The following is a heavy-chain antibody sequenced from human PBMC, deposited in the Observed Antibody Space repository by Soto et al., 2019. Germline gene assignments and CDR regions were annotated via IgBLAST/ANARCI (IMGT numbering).Heavy chain of an antibody. CDR3: ARAGYCTDGVCHVWIDY. Sequence: GASVKVSCKASGHSFTTYDINWVRQAPGQGLEWMGWMSPKNGNTGYAQNFQGRFTMTSDTSINTVYMELSSLRSEDTAVYYCARAGYCTDGVCHVWIDYWGQGTLVTVSS. D-gene: IGHD2-8*01. J-gene: IGHJ4*02. V-gene: IGHV1-8*01. CDR1: GHSFTTYD. CDR2: MSPKNGNT.